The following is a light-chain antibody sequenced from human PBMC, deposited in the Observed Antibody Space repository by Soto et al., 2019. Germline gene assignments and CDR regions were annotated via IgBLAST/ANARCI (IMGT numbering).Light chain of an antibody. Sequence: QSVLTQPPSVSGAPGQRVTISCTGSRSNIGAYYDVHWYQQLPGTAPKLLIYTNTNRPSGVPDRFSASKSGTSASLAITGLQAEDEAEYYCSSYAGSSNVFGTGTKLTVL. V-gene: IGLV1-40*01. CDR1: RSNIGAYYD. CDR3: SSYAGSSNV. J-gene: IGLJ1*01. CDR2: TNT.